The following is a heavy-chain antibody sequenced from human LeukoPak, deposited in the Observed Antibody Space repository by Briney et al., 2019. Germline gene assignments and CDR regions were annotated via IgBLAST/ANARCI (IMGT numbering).Heavy chain of an antibody. Sequence: SETLSLTCSVSGGSVSSGVYFWSWIRQPPGKGLEWIGYVYYSGSTSYNPSLKGRVTLSIDTSNNQFSLRLKSVTTADTAVYYCARVLRPMASQYYFDYWGQGTLVTVSS. J-gene: IGHJ4*02. D-gene: IGHD3-10*01. CDR1: GGSVSSGVYF. V-gene: IGHV4-61*08. CDR2: VYYSGST. CDR3: ARVLRPMASQYYFDY.